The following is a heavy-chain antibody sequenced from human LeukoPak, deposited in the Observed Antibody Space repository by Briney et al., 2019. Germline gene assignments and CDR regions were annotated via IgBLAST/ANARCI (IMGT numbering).Heavy chain of an antibody. CDR3: GGFGYEAAVDL. J-gene: IGHJ4*02. V-gene: IGHV3-7*01. CDR1: GFMFSTYW. D-gene: IGHD6-13*01. CDR2: IKPDGSET. Sequence: PGGSPRLSCAASGFMFSTYWMTWVRQAPGKGLEWVANIKPDGSETYYVDSVKGRFTISRDNTKNLLYLQMNSLRGEDAAVYYCGGFGYEAAVDLWGQGTLVTVSS.